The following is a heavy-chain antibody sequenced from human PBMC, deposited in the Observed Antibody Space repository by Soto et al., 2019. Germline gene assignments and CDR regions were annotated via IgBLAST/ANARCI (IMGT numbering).Heavy chain of an antibody. CDR3: ARDLGRSSSGFDY. Sequence: QVQLVQSGAEVKKPGSSVKVSCKASGGTFSSYAISWVRQAPGQGLEWTGGIIPIFGTANYAQKFQGRVTITAAESPSAAFMELSSLRSEDTAVYYCARDLGRSSSGFDYWGQGTLVTVSS. V-gene: IGHV1-69*01. D-gene: IGHD6-6*01. CDR1: GGTFSSYA. CDR2: IIPIFGTA. J-gene: IGHJ4*02.